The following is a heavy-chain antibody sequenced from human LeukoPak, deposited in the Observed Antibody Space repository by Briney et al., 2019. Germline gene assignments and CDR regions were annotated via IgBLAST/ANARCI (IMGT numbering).Heavy chain of an antibody. V-gene: IGHV1-2*02. D-gene: IGHD2-2*01. CDR1: GCTFTGYY. Sequence: ASVKVSCKASGCTFTGYYMHWVRQAPGQGLEWMGWINPNSGGTNYAQKFQGRVTMTRDTSISTAYMELSRLRSDDTAVYYCARDLLEYCSSTSCYDPHDAFDIWGQGTMVTVSS. CDR2: INPNSGGT. CDR3: ARDLLEYCSSTSCYDPHDAFDI. J-gene: IGHJ3*02.